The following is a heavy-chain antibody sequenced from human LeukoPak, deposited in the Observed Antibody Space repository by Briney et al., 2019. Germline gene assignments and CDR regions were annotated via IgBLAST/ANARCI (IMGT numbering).Heavy chain of an antibody. Sequence: ASVKVSCKASGYTFTSYGISWVRQAPGQGLEWMGWISAYNGNTNYAQKLQGRVTMTTDTSTSTAYMELRSLRSDDTAVYYCASTPGRFLEWLSPFDYWGQGTLVTVSS. D-gene: IGHD3-3*01. V-gene: IGHV1-18*01. CDR1: GYTFTSYG. J-gene: IGHJ4*02. CDR3: ASTPGRFLEWLSPFDY. CDR2: ISAYNGNT.